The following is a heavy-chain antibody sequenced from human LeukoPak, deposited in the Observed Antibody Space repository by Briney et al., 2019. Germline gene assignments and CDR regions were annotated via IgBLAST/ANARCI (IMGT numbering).Heavy chain of an antibody. V-gene: IGHV3-30*03. Sequence: GRSLRLSCAASEFTFNNHDMHWVRQAPGKGLEWVAAISYDGRNKYYADSVKGRFTISRDNAKNSLYLQMNSLRAEDTAVYYCARVLESKKDIVVVVAALDYWGQGTLVTVSS. CDR2: ISYDGRNK. J-gene: IGHJ4*02. CDR3: ARVLESKKDIVVVVAALDY. D-gene: IGHD2-15*01. CDR1: EFTFNNHD.